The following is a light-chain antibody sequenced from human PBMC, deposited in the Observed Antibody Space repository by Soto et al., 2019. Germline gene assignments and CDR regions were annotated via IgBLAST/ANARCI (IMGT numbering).Light chain of an antibody. J-gene: IGKJ1*01. CDR3: QQYNNWPQT. Sequence: MTLSPYTLSVSLRERATLSCRASQSLRSSLAWYQQKPGQAPKLLIYDASTRATGIPARFSGSGSGTDFTLTISGLQSEDFAVYYCQQYNNWPQTFGQGTKVDI. CDR2: DAS. CDR1: QSLRSS. V-gene: IGKV3-15*01.